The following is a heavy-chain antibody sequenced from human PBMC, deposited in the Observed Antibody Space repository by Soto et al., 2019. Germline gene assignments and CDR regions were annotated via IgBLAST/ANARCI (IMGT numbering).Heavy chain of an antibody. D-gene: IGHD2-15*01. CDR1: GYSISSGYY. Sequence: PSETLSLTCAVSGYSISSGYYWGWIRQPPGKGLEWIGSIYHSGSTYYNPSLKSRVTISVDTSKNQFSLKLSSVTAADTAVYYCARDGKEGYSIDYWGQGTLVTVSS. J-gene: IGHJ4*02. V-gene: IGHV4-38-2*02. CDR2: IYHSGST. CDR3: ARDGKEGYSIDY.